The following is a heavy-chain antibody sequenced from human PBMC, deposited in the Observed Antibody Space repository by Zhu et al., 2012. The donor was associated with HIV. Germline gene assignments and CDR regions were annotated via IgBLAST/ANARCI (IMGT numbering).Heavy chain of an antibody. CDR3: ARHYYYDSSGYRFDQ. V-gene: IGHV4-39*01. Sequence: QLQLQESGPGLVKPSETLSLTCAVSGGSISSSSYYWGWVRQPPGKGLEWIGSLSYSGSTYYNPSLKSRLTISVDTPKNQFSLRLSSVTAADTAVYYCARHYYYDSSGYRFDQWGQGTLVTVSS. D-gene: IGHD3-22*01. CDR1: GGSISSSSYY. CDR2: LSYSGST. J-gene: IGHJ4*02.